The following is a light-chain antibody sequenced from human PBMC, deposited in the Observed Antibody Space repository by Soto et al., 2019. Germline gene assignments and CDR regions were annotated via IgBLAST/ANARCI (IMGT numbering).Light chain of an antibody. CDR1: QVISTS. J-gene: IGKJ5*01. Sequence: IRLSYSTYCWSPSIVERATTKCRASQVISTSLAWYQVKPGKAPKLLIYAASTLESGVPSRFSATVSGTEFSLTIISLQPEDFATYYCQPLLDHPINLGQGTRREI. V-gene: IGKV1-9*01. CDR3: QPLLDHPIN. CDR2: AAS.